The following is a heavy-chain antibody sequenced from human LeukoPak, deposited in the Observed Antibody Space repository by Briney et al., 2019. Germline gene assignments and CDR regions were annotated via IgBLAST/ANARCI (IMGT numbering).Heavy chain of an antibody. CDR2: IYPNGIT. J-gene: IGHJ2*01. CDR1: GGSISSYF. CDR3: ARRAYYDTSGYYPTSGYFDL. Sequence: SETLSLTCTVSGGSISSYFWSWIRQPPGKGLEWIGYIYPNGITSYNPSLRSRGTISIATSKNQFSLRLRSVTAADTAIYYCARRAYYDTSGYYPTSGYFDLWGRGPLVTVS. V-gene: IGHV4-4*08. D-gene: IGHD3-22*01.